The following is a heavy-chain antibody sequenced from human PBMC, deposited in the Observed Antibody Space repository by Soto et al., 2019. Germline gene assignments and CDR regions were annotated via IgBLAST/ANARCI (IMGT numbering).Heavy chain of an antibody. CDR2: IKQDGSEK. CDR1: GFTFSSYW. V-gene: IGHV3-7*01. Sequence: EVQLVESGGGLVQPGGSLRLSCAASGFTFSSYWMSWVRQAPGKGLEWVANIKQDGSEKYYVDSVKGRFTISRDNAKNSLYMQMNSLTADGTAVDYCASLWYEYGDYVGYFQLWGQGTLVTVSS. J-gene: IGHJ1*01. CDR3: ASLWYEYGDYVGYFQL. D-gene: IGHD4-17*01.